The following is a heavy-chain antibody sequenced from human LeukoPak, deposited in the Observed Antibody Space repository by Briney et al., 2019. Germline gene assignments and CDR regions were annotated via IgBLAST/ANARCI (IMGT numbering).Heavy chain of an antibody. CDR1: GGSISSSNW. CDR2: IYHSGST. CDR3: ARDARYYDILTGSHRDNAFDI. Sequence: PSETLSLTCAVSGGSISSSNWWSWVRQPPGKGLEWIGEIYHSGSTNYNPSLKSRVTISVDKSKNQFSLKLSSVTAADTAVYYCARDARYYDILTGSHRDNAFDIWGQGTMVTVSS. J-gene: IGHJ3*02. V-gene: IGHV4-4*02. D-gene: IGHD3-9*01.